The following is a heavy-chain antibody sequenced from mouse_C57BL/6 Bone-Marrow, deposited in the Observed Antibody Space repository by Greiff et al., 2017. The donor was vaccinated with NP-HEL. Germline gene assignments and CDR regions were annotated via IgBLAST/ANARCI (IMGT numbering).Heavy chain of an antibody. CDR1: GYTFTDYN. J-gene: IGHJ1*03. CDR2: INPNNGGT. CDR3: ARSRDGYPWYFDV. D-gene: IGHD2-3*01. Sequence: VHVKQSGPELVKPGASVKIPCKASGYTFTDYNMDWVKQSHGKSLEWIGDINPNNGGTIYNQKFKGKATLTVDKSSSNAYMELRILTSEYTAVYYCARSRDGYPWYFDVWGTGTTVTVSS. V-gene: IGHV1-18*01.